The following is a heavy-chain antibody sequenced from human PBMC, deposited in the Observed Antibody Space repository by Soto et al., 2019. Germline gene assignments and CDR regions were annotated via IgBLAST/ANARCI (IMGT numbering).Heavy chain of an antibody. CDR3: ARGPLPRSGWYAY. Sequence: ASVKVSCKASGGTFSSYAISWVRQAPGQGLEWMGGIIPIFGTANYAQKFQGRVTITADESTSTAYMELSSLRSEDTAVYYCARGPLPRSGWYAYWGQGTLVTVSS. V-gene: IGHV1-69*13. D-gene: IGHD6-19*01. CDR2: IIPIFGTA. J-gene: IGHJ4*02. CDR1: GGTFSSYA.